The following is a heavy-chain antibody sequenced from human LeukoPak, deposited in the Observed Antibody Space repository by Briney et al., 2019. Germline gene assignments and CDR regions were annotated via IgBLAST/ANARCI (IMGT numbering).Heavy chain of an antibody. CDR1: GGSINSSSYY. CDR2: IYYSGST. Sequence: SETLSLTCTVSGGSINSSSYYWGWIRQPPGKGLEWIGSIYYSGSTYYNPSLKSRVTISVDTSKNQFSLKLSSVTAADTAVYYCARDHYYDFWSGYYTYPDYFDYWGQGTLVTVSS. J-gene: IGHJ4*02. CDR3: ARDHYYDFWSGYYTYPDYFDY. V-gene: IGHV4-39*07. D-gene: IGHD3-3*01.